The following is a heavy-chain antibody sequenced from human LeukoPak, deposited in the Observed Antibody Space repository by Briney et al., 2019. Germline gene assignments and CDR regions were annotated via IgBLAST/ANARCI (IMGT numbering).Heavy chain of an antibody. CDR3: TTDSEGDYGENVGAFDI. CDR2: IKSKTDGGTT. J-gene: IGHJ3*02. D-gene: IGHD4-17*01. CDR1: GFTFSNAW. Sequence: GGSLRLSCAASGFTFSNAWMSWVRQAPGRGLEWVGRIKSKTDGGTTDYAAPVKGRFTISRDDSKNTLYLQMNSLKTEDTAVYYCTTDSEGDYGENVGAFDIWGQGTMVTVSS. V-gene: IGHV3-15*01.